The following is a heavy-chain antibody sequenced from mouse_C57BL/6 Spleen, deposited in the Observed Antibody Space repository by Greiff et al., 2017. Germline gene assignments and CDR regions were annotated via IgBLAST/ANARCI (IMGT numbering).Heavy chain of an antibody. Sequence: VQLQQSGPELVKPGASVKISCKASGYSFTGYYLNWVKQSPEKSLEWIGEINPSTGGTTYNQKFNAKATFTVDKSSSTAYMQLNSLTSEDSAVYCCAKKEWEYDETGYFVYWGQGTTRTVAS. CDR3: AKKEWEYDETGYFVY. V-gene: IGHV1-42*01. CDR2: INPSTGGT. CDR1: GYSFTGYY. D-gene: IGHD2-12*01. J-gene: IGHJ2*01.